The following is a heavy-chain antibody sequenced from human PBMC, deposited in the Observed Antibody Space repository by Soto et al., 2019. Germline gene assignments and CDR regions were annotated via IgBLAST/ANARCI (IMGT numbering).Heavy chain of an antibody. CDR1: GFTFSNAW. CDR2: IKSKTDGGTT. Sequence: EVQLVESGGGLVKPGGSLRLSCAASGFTFSNAWMSWVRQAPGKGLEWVGRIKSKTDGGTTDYAAPVKGRFTISRDDSKTTLYLQMNSLKTEDTAVYYCTTLPRGKHIAVAGLRRPNPQFDYWGQGTLVTVSS. CDR3: TTLPRGKHIAVAGLRRPNPQFDY. D-gene: IGHD6-19*01. J-gene: IGHJ4*02. V-gene: IGHV3-15*01.